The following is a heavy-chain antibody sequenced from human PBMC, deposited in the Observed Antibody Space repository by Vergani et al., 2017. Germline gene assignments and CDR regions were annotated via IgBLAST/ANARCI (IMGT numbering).Heavy chain of an antibody. CDR3: ARLRAVAGDFDY. V-gene: IGHV4-39*01. Sequence: QLQLQESGPGLVKPSETLSLTCTVSGGSISSSSYYWGWIRQPPGKGLEWIGRIYYSGSTYYNPSLKSRVTISVDTSKNQCSLKLSSVTAADTAVYYCARLRAVAGDFDYWGQGTLVTVSS. CDR1: GGSISSSSYY. D-gene: IGHD6-19*01. CDR2: IYYSGST. J-gene: IGHJ4*02.